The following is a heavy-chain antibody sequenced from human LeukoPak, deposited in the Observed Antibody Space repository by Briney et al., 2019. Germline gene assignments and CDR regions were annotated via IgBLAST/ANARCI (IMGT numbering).Heavy chain of an antibody. V-gene: IGHV3-74*03. CDR1: ALTFVNYW. J-gene: IGHJ3*01. CDR2: INNEGSSS. D-gene: IGHD3-16*02. CDR3: ASLGYLSH. Sequence: GGSLRPSWAAAALTFVNYWIDSVRQAPGNWRVWVSQINNEGSSSMYADSVKGRYTISRDNAKNTLSLQKDRLRVEDSAVHYCASLGYLSHWGQGTVVTVSS.